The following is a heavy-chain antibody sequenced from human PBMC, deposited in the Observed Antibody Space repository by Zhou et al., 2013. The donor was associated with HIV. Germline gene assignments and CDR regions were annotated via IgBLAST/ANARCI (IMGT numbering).Heavy chain of an antibody. D-gene: IGHD6-19*01. CDR2: IVPIFGKT. Sequence: QVQLIQSAAEVKKPGSSLKVSCKASGGTFNNYGFSWVRQAPGHGPEWMGGIVPIFGKTDYAQKFQGRVSMTADESTSTVFMELSSLRSDDTAVYRCAIQSHNSDWRAGIGFYYMDVWGGGTAVTVSS. CDR1: GGTFNNYG. CDR3: AIQSHNSDWRAGIGFYYMDV. V-gene: IGHV1-69*12. J-gene: IGHJ6*03.